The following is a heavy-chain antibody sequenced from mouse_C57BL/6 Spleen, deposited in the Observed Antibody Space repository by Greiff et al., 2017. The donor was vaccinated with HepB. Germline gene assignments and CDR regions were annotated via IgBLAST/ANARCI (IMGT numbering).Heavy chain of an antibody. CDR2: TYPGSGST. D-gene: IGHD1-1*01. CDR3: ASPYYGSSYHDY. V-gene: IGHV1-55*01. Sequence: QVQLQQPGAELVKPGASVKMSCKASGFTFTSYWITWVKQRPGQGLEWIGDTYPGSGSTNYNEKFKSKATLTVDTSSSTAYMQLSSLTSEDSAVYYCASPYYGSSYHDYWGQGTTLTVSS. J-gene: IGHJ2*01. CDR1: GFTFTSYW.